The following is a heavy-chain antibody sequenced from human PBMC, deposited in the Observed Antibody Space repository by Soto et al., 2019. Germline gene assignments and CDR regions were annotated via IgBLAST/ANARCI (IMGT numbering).Heavy chain of an antibody. CDR2: MYYSGST. CDR1: GGSISSYY. Sequence: SETLSLTCTVSGGSISSYYWSWIRQPPGKGLEWIGYMYYSGSTNYNPSLKSRVTISVDTSKNQFSLKLSSVTAADTAVYYCARFPRGYSYGHFDYWGQGTLVTVSS. D-gene: IGHD5-18*01. J-gene: IGHJ4*02. CDR3: ARFPRGYSYGHFDY. V-gene: IGHV4-59*01.